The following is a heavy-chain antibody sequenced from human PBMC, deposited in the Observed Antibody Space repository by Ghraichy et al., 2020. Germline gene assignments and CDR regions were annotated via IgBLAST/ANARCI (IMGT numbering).Heavy chain of an antibody. V-gene: IGHV3-21*01. CDR1: GFTFSSYS. Sequence: GGSLRLSCAASGFTFSSYSMCWVRQAPGKGLEWVSYISSGSNYIYYADSVKGRFTISRDNAKKSLYLQMNSLRAEDTAVYYCARGLSGASGSYSFENWGQGTQVIVSS. CDR2: ISSGSNYI. D-gene: IGHD3-10*01. J-gene: IGHJ4*02. CDR3: ARGLSGASGSYSFEN.